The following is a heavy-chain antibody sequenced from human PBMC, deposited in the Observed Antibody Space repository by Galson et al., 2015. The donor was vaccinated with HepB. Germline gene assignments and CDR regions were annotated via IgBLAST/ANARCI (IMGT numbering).Heavy chain of an antibody. CDR1: GYTFTSYG. V-gene: IGHV1-18*01. CDR3: ARDGEYGSGWFDYYYYYGMDV. J-gene: IGHJ6*02. Sequence: SVKVSCKASGYTFTSYGISWVRQAPGQGLEWMGWISAYNGNTNYAQKLQGRVTMTTDTSTSTAYMELRSLRSDDTAVYYCARDGEYGSGWFDYYYYYGMDVWGQGTTVTVSS. CDR2: ISAYNGNT. D-gene: IGHD6-19*01.